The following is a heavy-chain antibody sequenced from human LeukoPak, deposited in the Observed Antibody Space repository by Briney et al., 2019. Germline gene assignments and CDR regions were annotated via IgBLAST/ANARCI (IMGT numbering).Heavy chain of an antibody. V-gene: IGHV3-53*01. CDR2: IYSNGVT. D-gene: IGHD2-2*01. CDR1: GFTVSNNY. CDR3: AKDMIVVVPTAREYFDY. J-gene: IGHJ4*02. Sequence: PGGSLRLSCAASGFTVSNNYMIWVRQAPGKGLEWVSLIYSNGVTNYADSVKGRFTISRDSSKNTLYLQMNSVRAEDTAVYYCAKDMIVVVPTAREYFDYWGQGTLVTVSS.